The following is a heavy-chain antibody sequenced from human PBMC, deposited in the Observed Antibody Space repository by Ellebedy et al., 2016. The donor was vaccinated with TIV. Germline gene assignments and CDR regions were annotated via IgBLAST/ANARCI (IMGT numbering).Heavy chain of an antibody. D-gene: IGHD1-20*01. CDR3: ARNPYHNWNHAFDI. CDR1: GGTFSSYA. V-gene: IGHV1-69*13. J-gene: IGHJ3*02. CDR2: IIPIFGTA. Sequence: AASVKVSCKASGGTFSSYAISWVRQAPGQGLEWMGGIIPIFGTANYAQKFQGRVTITADESTSTAYMELSSLRSEDTAVYYCARNPYHNWNHAFDIWGQGTRVTVSS.